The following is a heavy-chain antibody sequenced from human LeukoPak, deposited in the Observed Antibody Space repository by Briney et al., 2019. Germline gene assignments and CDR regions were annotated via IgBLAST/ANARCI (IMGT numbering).Heavy chain of an antibody. D-gene: IGHD3-3*01. J-gene: IGHJ6*03. V-gene: IGHV1-2*02. CDR1: GYTFTGYY. CDR3: ARLGYDFWSAQGRMDV. Sequence: VASVKVSCKASGYTFTGYYMHWVRQAPGQGLEWMGWINPNSGGTNYAQKFQGRVTMTRDTSISTAYMELSRLRSDDTAVYYCARLGYDFWSAQGRMDVWGKGTTVTVSS. CDR2: INPNSGGT.